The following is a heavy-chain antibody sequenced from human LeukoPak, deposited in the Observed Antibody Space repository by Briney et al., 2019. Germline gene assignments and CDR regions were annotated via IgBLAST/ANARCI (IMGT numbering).Heavy chain of an antibody. CDR3: ARSQNIVVVVAATPAAAEGFDY. CDR1: GFTFSSYW. D-gene: IGHD2-15*01. J-gene: IGHJ4*02. CDR2: IKQDGSEK. Sequence: GGSLRLSCAASGFTFSSYWMSWVRQAPGKGLEWVANIKQDGSEKYYVDSVKGRFTISRDNAKNSLYLQMNSLRAADTAVYYCARSQNIVVVVAATPAAAEGFDYWGQGTLVTVSS. V-gene: IGHV3-7*01.